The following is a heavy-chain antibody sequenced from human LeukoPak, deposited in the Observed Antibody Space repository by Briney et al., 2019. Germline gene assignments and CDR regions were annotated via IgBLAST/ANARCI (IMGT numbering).Heavy chain of an antibody. CDR1: GYSISSGYY. CDR3: ARRGYSYGR. V-gene: IGHV4-38-2*02. CDR2: IHHSGST. Sequence: SETLSLTCTVSGYSISSGYYWSWIRQPPGKGLEWIGEIHHSGSTKYNPSLKSRVTISVHTSKNQFSLKLSSVTAADTAVYYCARRGYSYGRWGQGTLVTVSS. D-gene: IGHD5-18*01. J-gene: IGHJ4*02.